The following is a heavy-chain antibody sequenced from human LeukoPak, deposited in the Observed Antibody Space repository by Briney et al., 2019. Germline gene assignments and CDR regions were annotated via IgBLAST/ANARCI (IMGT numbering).Heavy chain of an antibody. V-gene: IGHV3-15*01. Sequence: GGSLRLSCAASGFTFSNAWMSWVRQAPGKGREGVGRIKNKTDGGTTAYAAPVKGRFTISIDDSKNTRYLQMNSLKTEDTAVYYCTTDTYYGDYEVNWFDPWGKGTLVTVSS. CDR1: GFTFSNAW. CDR3: TTDTYYGDYEVNWFDP. CDR2: IKNKTDGGTT. J-gene: IGHJ5*02. D-gene: IGHD4-17*01.